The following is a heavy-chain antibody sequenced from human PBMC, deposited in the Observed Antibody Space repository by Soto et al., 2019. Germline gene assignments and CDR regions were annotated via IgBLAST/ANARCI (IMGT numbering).Heavy chain of an antibody. V-gene: IGHV3-15*01. Sequence: EVQLVASGGVLVKPGESLRLSCAGSGLSFSDVKMTWVRQLPGKGLEWVRRIQTKTGGGTADYPAAVRGSFTISRDDSKNTLYLQLNSLKTEDTAVYYCATDYGWAFQIWGQGTTVTVSS. CDR1: GLSFSDVK. CDR2: IQTKTGGGTA. J-gene: IGHJ3*02. CDR3: ATDYGWAFQI. D-gene: IGHD4-17*01.